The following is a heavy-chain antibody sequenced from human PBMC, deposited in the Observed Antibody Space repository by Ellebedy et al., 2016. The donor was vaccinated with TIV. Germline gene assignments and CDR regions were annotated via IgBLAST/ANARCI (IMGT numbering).Heavy chain of an antibody. D-gene: IGHD5-24*01. CDR1: GFTFSGSS. J-gene: IGHJ4*02. Sequence: GESLKISXAASGFTFSGSSMNWVRQAPGKGLEWISYIMSSGSTIHYADSVKGRFTISRDNAQGSLYLQMNSLRAEDTAVYFCARGEGWIDNWGQGTLVTVSS. V-gene: IGHV3-48*04. CDR2: IMSSGSTI. CDR3: ARGEGWIDN.